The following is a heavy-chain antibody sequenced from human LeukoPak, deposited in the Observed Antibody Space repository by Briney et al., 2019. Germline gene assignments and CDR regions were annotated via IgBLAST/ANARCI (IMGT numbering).Heavy chain of an antibody. CDR2: INHSGST. CDR1: GGSFSGYY. V-gene: IGHV4-34*01. D-gene: IGHD6-13*01. CDR3: ARGRRVRPSIAAAGTRYYFDY. Sequence: PSETLSLTCAVYGGSFSGYYWSWIRQPPGKGLEWIGEINHSGSTNYNPSLKSRVTISVDTSKNQFSLKLSSVTAADTAVYYCARGRRVRPSIAAAGTRYYFDYWGQGTLVTVSS. J-gene: IGHJ4*02.